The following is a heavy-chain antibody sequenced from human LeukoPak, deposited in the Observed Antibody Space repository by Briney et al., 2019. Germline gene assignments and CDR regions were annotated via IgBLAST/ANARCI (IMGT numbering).Heavy chain of an antibody. J-gene: IGHJ4*02. CDR3: ATYGDYENYFDY. CDR2: ISGSGGST. V-gene: IGHV3-23*01. Sequence: QSGGSLRLSCAASGFTFSSYSLSWVRQAPGKGLEWVSAISGSGGSTYYADSVKGRFTISRDNSKNTLYLQMNSLRAEDTAVYYCATYGDYENYFDYWGQGTLVTVSS. D-gene: IGHD4-17*01. CDR1: GFTFSSYS.